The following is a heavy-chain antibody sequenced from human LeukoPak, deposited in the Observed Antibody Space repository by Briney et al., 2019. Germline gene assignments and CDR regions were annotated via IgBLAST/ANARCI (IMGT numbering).Heavy chain of an antibody. CDR2: IYNTGTT. D-gene: IGHD3-16*01. CDR1: GGSISSHY. V-gene: IGHV4-59*08. CDR3: ARDDYGVFDAFDV. Sequence: PSETLSLTCTVSGGSISSHYWTWIRQPPGKGLEWIGYIYNTGTTNYNPSLKSRVTISLDTSKNQFSLKLTYVTAADTAVYFCARDDYGVFDAFDVWGQGTVVTDSS. J-gene: IGHJ3*01.